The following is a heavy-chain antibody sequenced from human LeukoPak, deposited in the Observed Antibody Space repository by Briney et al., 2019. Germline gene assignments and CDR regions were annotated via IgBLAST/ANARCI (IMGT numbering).Heavy chain of an antibody. J-gene: IGHJ4*02. D-gene: IGHD6-19*01. CDR1: GFTVSSNY. V-gene: IGHV3-53*01. CDR3: AKDRGSGWYEYYD. CDR2: IYSGGST. Sequence: GGSLRLSCAASGFTVSSNYMSWVRQAPGKGLEWVSVIYSGGSTYYADSVKGRFTISRHNSKNTLYLHMNSLRAEDTAVYYCAKDRGSGWYEYYDWGQGTLVTVSS.